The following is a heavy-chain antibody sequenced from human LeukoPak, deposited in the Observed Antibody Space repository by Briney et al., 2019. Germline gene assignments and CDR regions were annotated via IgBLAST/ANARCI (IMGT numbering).Heavy chain of an antibody. V-gene: IGHV1-46*01. CDR3: ARGAEIVFSSGWYPS. Sequence: ASVKVSCKASGYTCTSYYMHWVRQAPGQGLEWMGVINPSGGSTAYAQRFQGRVTMTRDTSTSTVHMELSSLRSEDTAVYYCARGAEIVFSSGWYPSWGQGTLVTVSS. J-gene: IGHJ5*02. D-gene: IGHD6-19*01. CDR2: INPSGGST. CDR1: GYTCTSYY.